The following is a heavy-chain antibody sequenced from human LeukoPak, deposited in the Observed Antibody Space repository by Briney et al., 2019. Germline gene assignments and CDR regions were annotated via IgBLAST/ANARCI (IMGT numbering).Heavy chain of an antibody. V-gene: IGHV3-33*01. CDR2: IWYDGSNK. J-gene: IGHJ4*02. CDR3: ARDLRSARYDY. CDR1: GFTFRSFG. D-gene: IGHD3-9*01. Sequence: GGSLRLSCAASGFTFRSFGMHWVRLAPGKGLEWVAVIWYDGSNKYYADSVKGRFTISRENSKNTLYLQINSLRVEDTAVYYCARDLRSARYDYWGQGTPVIVSS.